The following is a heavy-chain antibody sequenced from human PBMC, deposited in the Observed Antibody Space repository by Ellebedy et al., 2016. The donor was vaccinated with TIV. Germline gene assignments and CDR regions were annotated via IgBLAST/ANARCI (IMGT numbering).Heavy chain of an antibody. Sequence: MPGGSLRLSCTVSGYSISSGYYWGWIRPPPGKGLEWIGSIYLSGSTYYNPSLKSRVTISVDTSKNQFSLKLSAVTAADTAVYYCARGQLVVGYWGQGTLVTVSS. CDR3: ARGQLVVGY. V-gene: IGHV4-38-2*02. CDR2: IYLSGST. D-gene: IGHD6-13*01. J-gene: IGHJ4*02. CDR1: GYSISSGYY.